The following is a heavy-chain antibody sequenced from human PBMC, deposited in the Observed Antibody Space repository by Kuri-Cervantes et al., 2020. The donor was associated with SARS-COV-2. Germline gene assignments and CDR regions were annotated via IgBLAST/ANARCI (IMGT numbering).Heavy chain of an antibody. CDR3: ARGLAIFGVRNAFDI. D-gene: IGHD3-3*01. CDR2: ISYDGSNK. Sequence: GGSLRLSCAASGFTFSSYAMHWVRQAPGKGLEWVAVISYDGSNKYYADSVKGRFTISRDNSKSTLYLQMNSLRAEDTAVYYCARGLAIFGVRNAFDIWGQGTMVTVSS. J-gene: IGHJ3*02. CDR1: GFTFSSYA. V-gene: IGHV3-30*04.